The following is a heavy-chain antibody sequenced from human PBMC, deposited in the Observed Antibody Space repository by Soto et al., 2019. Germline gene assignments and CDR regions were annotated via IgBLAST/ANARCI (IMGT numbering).Heavy chain of an antibody. J-gene: IGHJ4*02. Sequence: GGSLRLSCAASGFTFSSYAMHWVRQAPGKGLEWVAVISYDGSNKYYADSVKGRFTISRDNSKNTLYLQMNGLRAEDTAVYYCARSPPGIAVAGSCPDYWGQGTLVTVSS. CDR2: ISYDGSNK. D-gene: IGHD6-19*01. CDR1: GFTFSSYA. CDR3: ARSPPGIAVAGSCPDY. V-gene: IGHV3-30-3*01.